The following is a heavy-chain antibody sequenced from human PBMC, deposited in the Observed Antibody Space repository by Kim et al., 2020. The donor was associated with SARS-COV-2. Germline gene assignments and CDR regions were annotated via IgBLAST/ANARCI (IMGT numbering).Heavy chain of an antibody. J-gene: IGHJ4*02. D-gene: IGHD3-10*01. Sequence: RFTISRDNAKNSLYLQMNSLRAEDTAVYYCARGGITMVRGVITQEYYFDYWGQGTLVTVSS. CDR3: ARGGITMVRGVITQEYYFDY. V-gene: IGHV3-11*06.